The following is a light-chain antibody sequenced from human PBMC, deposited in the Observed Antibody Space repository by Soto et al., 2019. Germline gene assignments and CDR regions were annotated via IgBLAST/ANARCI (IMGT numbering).Light chain of an antibody. J-gene: IGLJ2*01. CDR3: SSYARGSTVV. V-gene: IGLV2-14*01. Sequence: QSVLTQPASVSGSPGQSITISCTGTSSDIGGYNYVSWYQQHPGKAPKLMIYDVSNRPSGVSDRFSGSKSGTTASLTISGLRAEDEADYYCSSYARGSTVVFGGGTKLTV. CDR1: SSDIGGYNY. CDR2: DVS.